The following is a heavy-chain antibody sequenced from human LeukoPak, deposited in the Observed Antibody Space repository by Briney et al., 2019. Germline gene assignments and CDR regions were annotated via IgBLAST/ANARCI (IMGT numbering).Heavy chain of an antibody. D-gene: IGHD1-7*01. CDR1: GGSISSYY. CDR2: IYTSGST. Sequence: PSETLSLTCTVSGGSISSYYWSWIRQPAGKGLEWIGRIYTSGSTNYNPSLKSRVTMSVDTSKNQFSLKLSSVTAADTAVYYCARDQNWNYVGWFDPWGQGTLVTVSS. V-gene: IGHV4-4*07. J-gene: IGHJ5*02. CDR3: ARDQNWNYVGWFDP.